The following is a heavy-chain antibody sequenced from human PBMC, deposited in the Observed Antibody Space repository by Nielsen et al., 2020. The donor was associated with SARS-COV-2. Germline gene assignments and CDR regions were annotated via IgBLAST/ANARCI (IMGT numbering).Heavy chain of an antibody. J-gene: IGHJ6*02. V-gene: IGHV3-30*18. CDR1: GFTFSSYG. Sequence: GESLKISCAASGFTFSSYGMHWVRQAPGKGLEWVAVISYDGSNKYYADSVKGRFTISRDNSKNTLYLQMNSLRAEDTAVYYCAKDYLGREQQLPYYYYYGMDVWGQGTTVTVSS. CDR2: ISYDGSNK. D-gene: IGHD6-13*01. CDR3: AKDYLGREQQLPYYYYYGMDV.